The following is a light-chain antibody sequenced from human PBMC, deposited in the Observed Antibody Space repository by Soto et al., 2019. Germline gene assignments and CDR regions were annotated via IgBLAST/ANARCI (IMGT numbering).Light chain of an antibody. J-gene: IGKJ2*01. CDR1: SSKW. CDR3: QHTTDFT. V-gene: IGKV1-5*01. CDR2: DVS. Sequence: DIQMTQSPSTLAASVGDTVTMTCRSSSKWLAWHQKKPGKAPKLLIYDVSNLERGVPPRFSGSTSGAESTLTITGLQPDDLGTYYCQHTTDFTFGQGTKVEIK.